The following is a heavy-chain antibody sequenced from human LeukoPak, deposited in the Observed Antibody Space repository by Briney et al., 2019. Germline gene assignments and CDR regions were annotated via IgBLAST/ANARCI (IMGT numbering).Heavy chain of an antibody. Sequence: GGSLRLSCAASGFTFSNYWMHWVRQAPGKGLVWVSRINSDARSTSYADSVKGRFTISRDNSKNTLYLQMNSLRAEDTAVYYCAKEFDWNSPGVPYFDYWGQGTLVTVSS. CDR3: AKEFDWNSPGVPYFDY. CDR2: INSDARST. V-gene: IGHV3-74*01. J-gene: IGHJ4*02. CDR1: GFTFSNYW. D-gene: IGHD1-7*01.